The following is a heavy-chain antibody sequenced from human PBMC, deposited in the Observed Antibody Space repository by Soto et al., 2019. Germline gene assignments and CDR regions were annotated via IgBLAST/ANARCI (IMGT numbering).Heavy chain of an antibody. CDR1: GFTFSSYA. J-gene: IGHJ6*02. CDR2: ISGSGGST. Sequence: EVQLLESGGGLVQPGGSLRLSCAASGFTFSSYAMSWVRQAPGKGLEWVSAISGSGGSTYYADSVKGRFTISRDNSKNTLYLQMNSLRAEDTAVYYCAREIEAGTRPYYYGMDVWGQGTTVTVSS. V-gene: IGHV3-23*01. CDR3: AREIEAGTRPYYYGMDV. D-gene: IGHD6-13*01.